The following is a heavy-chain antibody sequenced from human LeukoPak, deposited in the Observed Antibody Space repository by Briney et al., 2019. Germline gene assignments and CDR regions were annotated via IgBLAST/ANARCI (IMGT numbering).Heavy chain of an antibody. J-gene: IGHJ4*02. CDR1: GGSISGYY. CDR3: ARGRGSAGGFDF. Sequence: SETLSLTCTVSGGSISGYYWSWIRQPPGKGLEWIAFVSYSGSTNYNPSLKNRVTISRDTSKNQLSLKLSSVTAADTAVYYCARGRGSAGGFDFWGQGALVTVSS. V-gene: IGHV4-59*01. CDR2: VSYSGST. D-gene: IGHD6-13*01.